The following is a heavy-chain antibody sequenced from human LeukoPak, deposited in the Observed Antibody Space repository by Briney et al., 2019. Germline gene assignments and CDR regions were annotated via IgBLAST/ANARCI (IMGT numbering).Heavy chain of an antibody. CDR1: GFTFSSYA. V-gene: IGHV3-30-3*01. J-gene: IGHJ6*02. Sequence: GRSLRLSCAASGFTFSSYAMHWVRQAPGKGLEWVAVISYDGSNKYYADSVKGRFTISRDNSKNTLNLQMNSLRAEDTAVYYCARDLPITMVRGVTFYYYYGMDVWGQGTTVTVSS. CDR3: ARDLPITMVRGVTFYYYYGMDV. D-gene: IGHD3-10*01. CDR2: ISYDGSNK.